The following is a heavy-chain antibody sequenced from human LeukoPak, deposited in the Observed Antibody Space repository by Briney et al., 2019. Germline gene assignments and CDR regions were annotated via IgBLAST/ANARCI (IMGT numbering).Heavy chain of an antibody. Sequence: GGSLRLSCAASGFIFSSSWMIWVRQAPGKGLEWVANIDQPGSQHYSVESVRGRFTISRDNAKNSLFLQLNSLRVEDTAVYYCARGLGRGTADYWGQGTLVTVSS. D-gene: IGHD3-10*01. CDR2: IDQPGSQH. V-gene: IGHV3-7*01. CDR3: ARGLGRGTADY. J-gene: IGHJ4*02. CDR1: GFIFSSSW.